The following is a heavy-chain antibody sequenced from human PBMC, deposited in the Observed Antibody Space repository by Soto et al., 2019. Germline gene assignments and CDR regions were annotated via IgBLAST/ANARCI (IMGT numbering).Heavy chain of an antibody. D-gene: IGHD3-10*01. CDR3: VKGSMVRGVIVGFFDY. V-gene: IGHV3-64D*06. J-gene: IGHJ4*02. Sequence: GSLRLSCSASGFTFSSYAMHWVRQAPGKGLEYVSAISSNGGSTYYADSVKGRFTISRDNSKNTLYLQMSSLRAEDTAVYYCVKGSMVRGVIVGFFDYWGQGTLVTVSS. CDR1: GFTFSSYA. CDR2: ISSNGGST.